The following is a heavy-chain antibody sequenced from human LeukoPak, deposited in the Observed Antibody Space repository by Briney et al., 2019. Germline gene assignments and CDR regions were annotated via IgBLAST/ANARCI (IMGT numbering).Heavy chain of an antibody. J-gene: IGHJ5*02. CDR2: IYWDDDK. D-gene: IGHD3/OR15-3a*01. CDR1: GFSLTSSGVG. V-gene: IGHV2-5*02. Sequence: YGPTLVKPTQTLTLTCTFSGFSLTSSGVGVGWIRQPPGKALEWLALIYWDDDKRYSPSLRSRLTITKDTSKNQVVLTLTNMDPVDTATYYCAHRMDGFDPWGQGTLVTVSS. CDR3: AHRMDGFDP.